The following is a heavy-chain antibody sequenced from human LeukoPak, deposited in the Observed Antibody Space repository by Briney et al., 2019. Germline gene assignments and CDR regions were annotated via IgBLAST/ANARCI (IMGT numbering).Heavy chain of an antibody. CDR2: ISSSGSTT. CDR1: GFSFSSYE. D-gene: IGHD5-24*01. J-gene: IGHJ3*02. V-gene: IGHV3-48*03. CDR3: ARDERYAFGI. Sequence: GGPLTLSCTASGFSFSSYETNWMRQAPGKGLEWVSYISSSGSTTHYADSVKGRCTISRDNAKNSLYLQMDSVRAEDTGAYYCARDERYAFGIWGQGTMVTVSS.